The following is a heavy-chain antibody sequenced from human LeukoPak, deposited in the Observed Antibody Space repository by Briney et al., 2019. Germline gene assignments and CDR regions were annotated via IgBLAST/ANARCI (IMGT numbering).Heavy chain of an antibody. CDR2: IYSGGST. D-gene: IGHD5-24*01. CDR1: GFTFNNYA. CDR3: ARDEMGYDGI. Sequence: GGSLRLSCAASGFTFNNYAMSWVRQAPGKGLEWVSIIYSGGSTSYADSVKGRFTISRDNSKNTLYLQMNSLRAEDTAVYYCARDEMGYDGIWGQGTMVTVSS. V-gene: IGHV3-53*01. J-gene: IGHJ3*02.